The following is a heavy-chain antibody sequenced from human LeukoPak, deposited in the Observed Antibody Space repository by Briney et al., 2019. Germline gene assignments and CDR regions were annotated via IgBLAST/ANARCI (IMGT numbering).Heavy chain of an antibody. CDR2: IYYSGST. Sequence: SGTLSLTCTVSVGSLSSYYWSWIRQTPGKGLEWIGYIYYSGSTSYNPSLKSRVTISVDTSKKQFSLKLSSVTAADTAFYYCARYIVSYPHDAFDIWGQGTMVTVSS. CDR1: VGSLSSYY. CDR3: ARYIVSYPHDAFDI. D-gene: IGHD1-26*01. J-gene: IGHJ3*02. V-gene: IGHV4-59*01.